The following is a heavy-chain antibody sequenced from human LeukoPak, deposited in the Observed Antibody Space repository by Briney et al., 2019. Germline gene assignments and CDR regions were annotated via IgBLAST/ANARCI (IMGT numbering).Heavy chain of an antibody. Sequence: GGSLRLSCAASGFTFTSYSMSWVRQAPGKGLEWVSGTSDRGDYTYYADSVKGRFTTSRDNSKNTLYLQMNSLRAEDTALYFCAKKAQYNGNYPLDYWGQGTLVTVSS. CDR2: TSDRGDYT. D-gene: IGHD1-26*01. J-gene: IGHJ4*02. CDR1: GFTFTSYS. CDR3: AKKAQYNGNYPLDY. V-gene: IGHV3-23*01.